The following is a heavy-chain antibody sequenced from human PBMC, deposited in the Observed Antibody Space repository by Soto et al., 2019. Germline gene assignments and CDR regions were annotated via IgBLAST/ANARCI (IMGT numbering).Heavy chain of an antibody. V-gene: IGHV1-69*01. J-gene: IGHJ4*02. CDR3: AREPTYYYDSSGYYPTYYFDY. Sequence: QVQLVQSGDEVKKPGSSVKVSCKASGGTFSSYAISWVRQAPGQGLEWMGGIIPIFGTANYAQKFQGRVTITADESTSTAYMELSSLRSEDTAVYYCAREPTYYYDSSGYYPTYYFDYWGQGTLVTVSS. CDR2: IIPIFGTA. D-gene: IGHD3-22*01. CDR1: GGTFSSYA.